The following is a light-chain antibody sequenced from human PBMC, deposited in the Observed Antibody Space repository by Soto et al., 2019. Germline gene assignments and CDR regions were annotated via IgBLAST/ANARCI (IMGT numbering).Light chain of an antibody. V-gene: IGKV1-9*01. CDR1: QGISSY. CDR2: AAS. CDR3: QQXNNYPIT. J-gene: IGKJ5*01. Sequence: DIQLTQSPSFLSASVGDRVTITCRASQGISSYLAWYQQKPGKAPKLLIYAASTLQSGVPSRFSGSGSGTEFTLTISSLQPEXFATXXXQQXNNYPITFGQGTRLEIK.